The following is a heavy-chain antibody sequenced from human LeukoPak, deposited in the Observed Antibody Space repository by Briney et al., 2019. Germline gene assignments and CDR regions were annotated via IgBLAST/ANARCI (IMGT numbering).Heavy chain of an antibody. V-gene: IGHV4-34*01. J-gene: IGHJ3*02. CDR2: INHSGST. D-gene: IGHD2/OR15-2a*01. CDR1: GGSSSGYY. CDR3: ALTMPSWPTNENNAAFDI. Sequence: PSETLSLTCAVYGGSSSGYYWSWIRQPPGKGLEWIGEINHSGSTNYNPSLKSRVTISVDTSKNQFSLKLSSVTAADTAVYYCALTMPSWPTNENNAAFDIWGQGTMVTVPS.